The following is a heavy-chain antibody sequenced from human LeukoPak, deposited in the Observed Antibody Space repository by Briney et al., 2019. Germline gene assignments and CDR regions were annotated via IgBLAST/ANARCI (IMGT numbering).Heavy chain of an antibody. CDR2: TRNKANSYAT. V-gene: IGHV3-73*01. Sequence: PGGSLRHSCAASRFTFSGSTMHWVRQASGKGLEWVGRTRNKANSYATAYAESVKGRFTISRDDSKNTVYLQMNSLKTEDTAVYYCTGQPNYGDYPNWGQGALVTVSS. CDR3: TGQPNYGDYPN. D-gene: IGHD4-17*01. CDR1: RFTFSGST. J-gene: IGHJ4*02.